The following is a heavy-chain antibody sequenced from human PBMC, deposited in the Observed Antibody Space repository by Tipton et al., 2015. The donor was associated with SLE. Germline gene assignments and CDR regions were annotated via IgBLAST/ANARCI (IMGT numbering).Heavy chain of an antibody. V-gene: IGHV1-8*01. CDR3: ARGVVVGWSGDYTGDDTLDI. CDR2: MSPNSGTT. Sequence: QSGAEVKKPGASVKVSCKASGYTFTSYDINWVRQAPGQGLEWMGWMSPNSGTTGFAQRFQGRVTMTSNASIRTAYMELSGLRFEDTAEYYCARGVVVGWSGDYTGDDTLDIWGQGTVVTVSS. D-gene: IGHD3-3*01. J-gene: IGHJ3*02. CDR1: GYTFTSYD.